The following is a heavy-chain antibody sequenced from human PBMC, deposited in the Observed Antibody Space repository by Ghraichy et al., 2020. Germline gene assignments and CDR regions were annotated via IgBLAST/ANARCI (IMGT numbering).Heavy chain of an antibody. CDR1: GFTFSSYG. CDR3: ANGALAPGEYYYYGMDV. CDR2: ISYDGSNK. J-gene: IGHJ6*02. Sequence: GGSLRLSCAASGFTFSSYGMHWVRQAPGKGLEWVAVISYDGSNKYYADSVKGRFTISRDNSKNTLYLQMNSLRAEDTAVYYCANGALAPGEYYYYGMDVWGQGTTVTVSS. D-gene: IGHD6-19*01. V-gene: IGHV3-30*18.